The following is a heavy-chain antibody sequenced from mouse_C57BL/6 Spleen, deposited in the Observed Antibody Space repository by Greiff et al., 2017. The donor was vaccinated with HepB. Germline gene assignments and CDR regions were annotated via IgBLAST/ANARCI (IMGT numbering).Heavy chain of an antibody. CDR2: IYPGSGST. V-gene: IGHV1-55*01. D-gene: IGHD2-3*01. CDR3: ARETIYDGYYYYYAMDY. CDR1: GYTFTSYW. Sequence: QVQLQQPGAELVKPGASVKMSCKASGYTFTSYWITWVKQRPGQGLEWIGDIYPGSGSTNYKEQCKRKATLTVDTSSSTAYMQLSSLTSEDSAVYYCARETIYDGYYYYYAMDYWGQGTSVTVSS. J-gene: IGHJ4*01.